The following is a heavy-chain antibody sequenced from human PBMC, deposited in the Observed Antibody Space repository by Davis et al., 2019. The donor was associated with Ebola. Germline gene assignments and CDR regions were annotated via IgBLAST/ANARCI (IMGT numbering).Heavy chain of an antibody. D-gene: IGHD3-22*01. CDR3: ARDRYDSSGYYWSYNWFDP. CDR1: AYTFNSHG. Sequence: ASVKVSCKASAYTFNSHGISWVRHAPGQGLEWMGWISAYNGNTKYAQKLQGRVTMTTDTSTSTAYMELRSLRSDDTAVYYCARDRYDSSGYYWSYNWFDPWGQGTLVTVSS. J-gene: IGHJ5*02. CDR2: ISAYNGNT. V-gene: IGHV1-18*04.